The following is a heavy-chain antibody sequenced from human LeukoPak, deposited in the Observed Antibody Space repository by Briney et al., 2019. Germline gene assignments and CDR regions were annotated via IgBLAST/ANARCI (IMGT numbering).Heavy chain of an antibody. CDR2: IYYSGST. CDR3: ARSIAARRVYFQH. V-gene: IGHV4-59*08. D-gene: IGHD6-6*01. J-gene: IGHJ1*01. CDR1: GGSISSYY. Sequence: SETLSLTCTVSGGSISSYYWSWIRQPPGKGLEWIGYIYYSGSTNYNPSLKSRVTISVDTSKNQFSLKLSSVTAADTAVYYCARSIAARRVYFQHWGQGTLVTVSS.